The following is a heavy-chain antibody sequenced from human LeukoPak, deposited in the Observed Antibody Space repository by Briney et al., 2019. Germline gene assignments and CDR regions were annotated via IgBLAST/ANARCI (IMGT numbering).Heavy chain of an antibody. CDR3: AKAYYYGSGSYYPTFDY. CDR1: GFTFSSYG. V-gene: IGHV3-23*01. CDR2: ISGSGGST. Sequence: RSGGTLRLSCAASGFTFSSYGMSWVRQAPGKGLDGVSAISGSGGSTYYADSVKGRFTISRDNSKNTLYLQMNSLRAEDTAVYYCAKAYYYGSGSYYPTFDYWGQGTLVTVSS. D-gene: IGHD3-10*01. J-gene: IGHJ4*02.